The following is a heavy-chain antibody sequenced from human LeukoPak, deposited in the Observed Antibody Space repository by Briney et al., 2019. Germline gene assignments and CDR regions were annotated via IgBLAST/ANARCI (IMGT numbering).Heavy chain of an antibody. D-gene: IGHD2-2*01. CDR2: IYYSGST. CDR1: GGSVSSYY. Sequence: SETLSLTCTVSGGSVSSYYWSWIRQPPGKGLEWIGYIYYSGSTNYNPSLKSRVTISVDTSKNQFSLKLSSVTAADTAVYYCARFSAMYAFDIWGQGTMVTVSS. V-gene: IGHV4-59*08. CDR3: ARFSAMYAFDI. J-gene: IGHJ3*02.